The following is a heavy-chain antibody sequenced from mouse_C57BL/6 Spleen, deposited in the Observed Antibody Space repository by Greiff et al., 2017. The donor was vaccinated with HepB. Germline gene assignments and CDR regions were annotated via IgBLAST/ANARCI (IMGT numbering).Heavy chain of an antibody. Sequence: EVNVVESGGGLVKPGGSLKLSCAASGFTFSSYAMSWVRQTPEKRLEWVATISDGGSYTYYPDNVKGRFTISRDNAKNNLYLQMSHLKSEDTAMYYCARDGNWGLDYWGQGTTLTVSS. CDR3: ARDGNWGLDY. J-gene: IGHJ2*01. CDR2: ISDGGSYT. CDR1: GFTFSSYA. D-gene: IGHD4-1*01. V-gene: IGHV5-4*01.